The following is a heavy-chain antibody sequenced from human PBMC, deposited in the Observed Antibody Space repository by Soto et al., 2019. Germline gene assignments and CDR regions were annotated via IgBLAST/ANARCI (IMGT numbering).Heavy chain of an antibody. CDR1: GFTFSSYA. D-gene: IGHD3-3*01. V-gene: IGHV3-30-3*01. Sequence: GGSLRLSCAASGFTFSSYAMHWVRQAPGKGLEWVAVISYDGSNKYYADSVKGRFTISRDNSKNTLYLQMNSLRAEDTAVYYCARPPVNVEYYDFWSGHYYFDYWGQGTLVTVSS. J-gene: IGHJ4*02. CDR3: ARPPVNVEYYDFWSGHYYFDY. CDR2: ISYDGSNK.